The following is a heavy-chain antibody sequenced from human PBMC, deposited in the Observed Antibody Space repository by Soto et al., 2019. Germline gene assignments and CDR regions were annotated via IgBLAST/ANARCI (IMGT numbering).Heavy chain of an antibody. Sequence: SETLSLTCTVSGGSISSSNYYWGWIRQPPGKGLEWIGSIYYSGSTYYNPSLKSRVTISVDTSKNQFSLKLSSVTAADTAVYYCARAYGDYGYYYYGMDVWGQGTTVTVSS. CDR2: IYYSGST. V-gene: IGHV4-39*01. J-gene: IGHJ6*02. CDR1: GGSISSSNYY. CDR3: ARAYGDYGYYYYGMDV. D-gene: IGHD4-17*01.